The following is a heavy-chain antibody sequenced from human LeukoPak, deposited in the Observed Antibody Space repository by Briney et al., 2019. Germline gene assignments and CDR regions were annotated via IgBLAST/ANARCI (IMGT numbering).Heavy chain of an antibody. D-gene: IGHD2-2*02. Sequence: GGSLRLSCAASGFTFSSYWMSWVRQAPGKGLEWVANIKKDGSEKYYVDSVKGRFTISRDNAKNSLYLQMNSLRAEDTAVYYCARLVSGKYCSSTSCYKGDVVGYFDYWGQGTLVTVSS. J-gene: IGHJ4*02. CDR3: ARLVSGKYCSSTSCYKGDVVGYFDY. V-gene: IGHV3-7*01. CDR2: IKKDGSEK. CDR1: GFTFSSYW.